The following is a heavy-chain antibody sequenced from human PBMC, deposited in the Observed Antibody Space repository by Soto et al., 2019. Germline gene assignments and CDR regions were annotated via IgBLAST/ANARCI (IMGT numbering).Heavy chain of an antibody. CDR2: IDYNGVT. J-gene: IGHJ4*02. CDR3: GRVMIGTSRHTDSDY. Sequence: SETLSLTCSVSGASISRRDYYWGWIRQTPGKGLEWIGNIDYNGVTYYNPSLKSRVTVSKDTSKNQFSLKVASVTAADTAIYYCGRVMIGTSRHTDSDYWGQGTQVTVSS. D-gene: IGHD2-2*01. CDR1: GASISRRDYY. V-gene: IGHV4-39*01.